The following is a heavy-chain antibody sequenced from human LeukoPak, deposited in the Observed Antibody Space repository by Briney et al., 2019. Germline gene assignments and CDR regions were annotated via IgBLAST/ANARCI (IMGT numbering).Heavy chain of an antibody. CDR2: INPNSGGT. CDR3: ARKSAARKTSEFDY. Sequence: ASVKVSCKASGYTFSGCYMNWVRQAPGQGLEWMGWINPNSGGTKYAQKFQGRVTMTSDTSISTAYMELSSLISDDTAVYYCARKSAARKTSEFDYWGQGTLVTVSS. CDR1: GYTFSGCY. V-gene: IGHV1-2*02. J-gene: IGHJ4*02. D-gene: IGHD6-6*01.